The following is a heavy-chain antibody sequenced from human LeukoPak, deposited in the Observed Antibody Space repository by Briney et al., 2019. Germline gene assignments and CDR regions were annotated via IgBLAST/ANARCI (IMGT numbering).Heavy chain of an antibody. CDR3: AMATYGDYASLPVAADY. Sequence: GGSLRLSCAASGFTFSSYAMSWVRQAPGKGLEWVSAISGSGGSTYYADSVKGRFTISRDNSKNTLYLQMNSLRAEDTAVYYCAMATYGDYASLPVAADYWGQGTLVTVSS. J-gene: IGHJ4*02. CDR1: GFTFSSYA. V-gene: IGHV3-23*01. CDR2: ISGSGGST. D-gene: IGHD4-17*01.